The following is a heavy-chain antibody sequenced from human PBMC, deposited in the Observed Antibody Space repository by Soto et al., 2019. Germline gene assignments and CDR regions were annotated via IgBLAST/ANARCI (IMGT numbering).Heavy chain of an antibody. Sequence: SVKVSCKASGGTFSSYAISWVRQAPGQGLEWMGGIIPIFDTANYAQKFQGRVTITRDTSASTAYMELSSLRSEDTAVYYCARSIVVVTALDYWGQGTLVTVSS. CDR1: GGTFSSYA. D-gene: IGHD2-21*02. J-gene: IGHJ4*02. V-gene: IGHV1-69*05. CDR3: ARSIVVVTALDY. CDR2: IIPIFDTA.